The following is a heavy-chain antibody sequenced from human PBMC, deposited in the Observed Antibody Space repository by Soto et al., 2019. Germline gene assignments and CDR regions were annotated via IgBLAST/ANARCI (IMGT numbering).Heavy chain of an antibody. CDR2: VNPSGGST. D-gene: IGHD2-15*01. CDR3: AREEHCSDGICYSEYFQR. V-gene: IGHV1-46*01. J-gene: IGHJ1*01. Sequence: QVQLVQSGAEVKKPGASVKVSCKASGYIFTAYSMHWVRQAPGQVLEWMGVVNPSGGSTNYAQQFQGRITMTMYTSTSTVYMYLSSLTSEDSAVYYCAREEHCSDGICYSEYFQRWGHGTLVTVSS. CDR1: GYIFTAYS.